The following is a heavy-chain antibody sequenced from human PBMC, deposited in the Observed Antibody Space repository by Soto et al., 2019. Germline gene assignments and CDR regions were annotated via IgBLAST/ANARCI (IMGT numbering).Heavy chain of an antibody. D-gene: IGHD3-22*01. Sequence: PGGSLRLSCAASVFTFSSYAMHWWRQAPGKGLEWVAVISYDGSNKYYADSVKGRFTISRDNSKNTLYLQMNSLRAEDTAVYYCARADYYDSSGYYYVVPFDYWGQGTLVTVSS. CDR1: VFTFSSYA. CDR2: ISYDGSNK. CDR3: ARADYYDSSGYYYVVPFDY. J-gene: IGHJ4*02. V-gene: IGHV3-30-3*01.